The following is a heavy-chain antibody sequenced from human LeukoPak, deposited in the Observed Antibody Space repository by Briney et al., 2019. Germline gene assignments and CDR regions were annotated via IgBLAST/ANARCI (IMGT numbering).Heavy chain of an antibody. Sequence: PSETLSLTCTVSGGSVSSGNYYWNWIRQPPGKGLEWIGYIYYSGSTNYNPSLKSRVTISVDTSKNQFSLNLRSVTAADTAVYYCARSSGNVLVTGIPWHFDSWGQGTLVTVSS. CDR1: GGSVSSGNYY. CDR3: ARSSGNVLVTGIPWHFDS. J-gene: IGHJ4*02. V-gene: IGHV4-61*01. D-gene: IGHD2-21*02. CDR2: IYYSGST.